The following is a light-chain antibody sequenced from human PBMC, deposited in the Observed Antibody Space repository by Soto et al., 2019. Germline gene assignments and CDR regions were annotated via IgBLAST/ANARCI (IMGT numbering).Light chain of an antibody. V-gene: IGKV3-15*01. J-gene: IGKJ1*01. CDR2: GAS. Sequence: EIMMTQSPATLSVSPGERATLSCRASQSVNDKLAWYQQKPGQAPRLLIYGASTRATGIPARFSGSGSGTEFTLTISSLQSEDFAVYYCLQYYNWPPWTFGQGTKVDI. CDR1: QSVNDK. CDR3: LQYYNWPPWT.